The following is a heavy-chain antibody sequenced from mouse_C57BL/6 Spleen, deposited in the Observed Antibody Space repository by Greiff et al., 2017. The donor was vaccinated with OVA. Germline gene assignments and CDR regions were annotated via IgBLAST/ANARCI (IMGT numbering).Heavy chain of an antibody. CDR3: VRYSNYVRYAMDY. CDR2: IRSKSNNYAT. D-gene: IGHD2-5*01. Sequence: EVKLQESGGGLVQPKGSLKLSCAASGFSFNTYAMNWVSQAPGKGLEWVARIRSKSNNYATYYADSVKDRFTISRDDSESMLYLQMNNLKTEDTAMYYCVRYSNYVRYAMDYWGQGTSVTVSS. J-gene: IGHJ4*01. CDR1: GFSFNTYA. V-gene: IGHV10-1*01.